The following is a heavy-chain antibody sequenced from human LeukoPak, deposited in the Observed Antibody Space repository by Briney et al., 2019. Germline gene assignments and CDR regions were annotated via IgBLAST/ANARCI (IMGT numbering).Heavy chain of an antibody. D-gene: IGHD6-19*01. CDR2: ISGSGGST. V-gene: IGHV3-23*01. CDR1: GFTFSNYG. J-gene: IGHJ4*02. Sequence: GGSLRLSCAASGFTFSNYGMTWVRQAPGKGLEWVSDISGSGGSTYYADSVTGRFTISRDNSKNTLYLQMNSLRAEDTAVYYCAKGYSSAWFDYWGQGTLVTVSS. CDR3: AKGYSSAWFDY.